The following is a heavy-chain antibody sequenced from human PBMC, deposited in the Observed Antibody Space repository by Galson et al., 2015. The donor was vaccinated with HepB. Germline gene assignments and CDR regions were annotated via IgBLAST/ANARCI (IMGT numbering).Heavy chain of an antibody. CDR3: ASFIMAARRGPVDV. CDR2: LDPNSGNT. Sequence: SVKVSCKASGYPFTSFDINWVRQAPGQGLEWMGWLDPNSGNTAYAQNFQGRIRMTRNTSIATAYMELSSLRSEDTAFYYCASFIMAARRGPVDVWGQGTTVTVSS. J-gene: IGHJ6*02. D-gene: IGHD6-6*01. CDR1: GYPFTSFD. V-gene: IGHV1-8*01.